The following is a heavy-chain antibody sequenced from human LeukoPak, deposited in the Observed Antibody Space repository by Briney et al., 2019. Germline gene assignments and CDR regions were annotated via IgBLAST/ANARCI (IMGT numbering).Heavy chain of an antibody. CDR3: ARHGTISSESYFDY. Sequence: PSETLSLTCSVSVDPVSSYYWSWIRQSPGKGLEWIGYIHNSGRTNYNPSLKSRVTGFVDTSKNQVSLRLSSVTAADTAVYYCARHGTISSESYFDYWGQGALVTVSS. D-gene: IGHD1-14*01. CDR1: VDPVSSYY. CDR2: IHNSGRT. J-gene: IGHJ4*02. V-gene: IGHV4-59*08.